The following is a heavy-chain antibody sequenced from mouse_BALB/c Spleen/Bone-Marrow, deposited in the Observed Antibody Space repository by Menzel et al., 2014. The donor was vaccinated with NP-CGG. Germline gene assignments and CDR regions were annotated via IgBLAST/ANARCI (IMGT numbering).Heavy chain of an antibody. J-gene: IGHJ3*01. CDR1: GNTFTNYW. V-gene: IGHV1-52*01. CDR3: VHFGFAY. Sequence: QVHVKQSGAELVRPGASVKLSCKASGNTFTNYWMSWVKRRPEQGLEWIGRIDPDDSETHYNQKFKDKAILTVDKSSSTAYMQLSSLTSEDSAVYYCVHFGFAYWGQGTLVTVSA. CDR2: IDPDDSET.